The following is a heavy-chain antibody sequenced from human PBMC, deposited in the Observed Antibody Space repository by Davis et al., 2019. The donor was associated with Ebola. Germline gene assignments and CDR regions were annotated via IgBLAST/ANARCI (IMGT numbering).Heavy chain of an antibody. D-gene: IGHD6-13*01. CDR3: TRGRGGSSWELY. CDR2: IWYDGTEK. J-gene: IGHJ4*02. Sequence: GGSLRLSCAASGVSIRSFAMHWVRHSAGKGLECVATIWYDGTEKYYADSVRGRFTISRDNSKDTVHLQMNSLRAEDTAVYYCTRGRGGSSWELYWGQGTLVTVSS. CDR1: GVSIRSFA. V-gene: IGHV3-30*12.